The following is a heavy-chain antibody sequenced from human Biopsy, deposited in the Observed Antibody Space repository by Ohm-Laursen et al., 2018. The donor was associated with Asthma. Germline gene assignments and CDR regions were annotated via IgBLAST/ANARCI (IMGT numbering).Heavy chain of an antibody. CDR1: GGSINSDY. J-gene: IGHJ4*02. V-gene: IGHV4-59*01. CDR2: SSYSGFR. CDR3: ARDQGDSKFDY. D-gene: IGHD3-16*01. Sequence: SETLSLTCTFSGGSINSDYWIWIRPPPGKGLEWIGLSSYSGFRKYNPSLKSRVTISVDTSKNQLSLNLTSVIAADTAVYYCARDQGDSKFDYWGQGILVTVSP.